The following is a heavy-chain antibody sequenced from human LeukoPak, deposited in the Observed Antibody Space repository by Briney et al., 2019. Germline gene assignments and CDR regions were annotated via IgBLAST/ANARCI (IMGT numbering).Heavy chain of an antibody. CDR1: GYTLTELS. D-gene: IGHD4-11*01. CDR2: FDPEDGET. J-gene: IGHJ4*02. V-gene: IGHV1-24*01. CDR3: ANYHDYSNFQGAYYLDY. Sequence: ASVKVSCKVSGYTLTELSMHWVRQAPGKGLEWMGGFDPEDGETIYAQKFQGRVTMTEDTSTDTAYMELSSLRSEDTAVYYCANYHDYSNFQGAYYLDYWGQGTLVTVSS.